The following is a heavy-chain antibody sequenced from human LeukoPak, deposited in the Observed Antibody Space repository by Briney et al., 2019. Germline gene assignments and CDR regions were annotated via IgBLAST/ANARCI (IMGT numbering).Heavy chain of an antibody. CDR2: INQRGST. J-gene: IGHJ4*02. D-gene: IGHD3-10*01. CDR3: ARAATMVRGVIPYLDS. V-gene: IGHV4-34*01. CDR1: GGSFSGYY. Sequence: SETLSLTCAVYGGSFSGYYWNWIRQPPGKGLEWIGEINQRGSTKYNPSLKSRVTMSVDTSQNQISLQLNSVTAADTAVYYCARAATMVRGVIPYLDSWGQGTLVTVAS.